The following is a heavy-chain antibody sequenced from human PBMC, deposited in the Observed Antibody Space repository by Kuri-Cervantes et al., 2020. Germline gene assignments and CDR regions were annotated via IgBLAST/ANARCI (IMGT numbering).Heavy chain of an antibody. Sequence: LRLSCTVSGGSISSGSYYWSWIRRPAGKGLEWIGRIYTSGSTNYNPSLKSRVTMSVDTSKNQFSLKLSSVTAADTAVYYCARDYYDSSGTFDYWGQGTLVTDSS. V-gene: IGHV4-61*02. D-gene: IGHD3-22*01. CDR2: IYTSGST. J-gene: IGHJ4*02. CDR1: GGSISSGSYY. CDR3: ARDYYDSSGTFDY.